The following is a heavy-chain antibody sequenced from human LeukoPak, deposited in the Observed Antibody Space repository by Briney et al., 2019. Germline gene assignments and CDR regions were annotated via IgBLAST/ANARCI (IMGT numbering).Heavy chain of an antibody. D-gene: IGHD2-2*01. CDR2: IIPILGIA. CDR1: GGTFSSYT. V-gene: IGHV1-69*02. J-gene: IGHJ5*02. CDR3: ARGGAIVVVPAAELRFDP. Sequence: VASVKVSCKASGGTFSSYTINWVRQAPGQGLEWMGRIIPILGIANYAQKFQGRVTITAEKSTSTAYMELSSLRSEDTAVYYCARGGAIVVVPAAELRFDPWGQGTLVSVSS.